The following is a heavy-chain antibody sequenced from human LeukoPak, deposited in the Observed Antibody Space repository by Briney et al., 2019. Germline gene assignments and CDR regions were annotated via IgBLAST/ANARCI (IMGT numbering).Heavy chain of an antibody. V-gene: IGHV3-30*18. Sequence: PGGSLRLSCAASGFTFSTYGMHWVRQAPGKGLEWVAVISYDASDKYYADSVKGRFTISRDNSKNTLYLQMNSLRAEDTAVYYCAKDRGYTYGHYYYYYGMNVWGQGTTVTVSS. CDR3: AKDRGYTYGHYYYYYGMNV. CDR1: GFTFSTYG. D-gene: IGHD5-18*01. J-gene: IGHJ6*02. CDR2: ISYDASDK.